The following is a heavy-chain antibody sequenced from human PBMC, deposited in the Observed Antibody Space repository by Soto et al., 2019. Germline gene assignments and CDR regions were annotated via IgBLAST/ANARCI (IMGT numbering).Heavy chain of an antibody. CDR3: AKDFEGSGWYRYAFDI. Sequence: PAGSLRLSCTASGFTFRSYGMHWVRQAPGKGLEWVAVISYDGSNKYYADSVKGRFTISRDNSKNTLYLQMNSLRAEDTAVYYCAKDFEGSGWYRYAFDIWGQGTMVTVSS. J-gene: IGHJ3*02. CDR2: ISYDGSNK. V-gene: IGHV3-30*18. D-gene: IGHD6-19*01. CDR1: GFTFRSYG.